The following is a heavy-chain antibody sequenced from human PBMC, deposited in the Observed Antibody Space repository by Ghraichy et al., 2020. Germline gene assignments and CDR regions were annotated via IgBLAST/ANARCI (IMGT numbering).Heavy chain of an antibody. CDR1: GFTFSSYG. Sequence: GESLNISCAASGFTFSSYGMHWVRQAPGKGLEWVAVISYDGSNKYYADSVKGRFTISRDNSKNTLYLQMNSLRAEDTAVYYCAKLVGDYDSSGYYKYDAFDIWGQGTMVTVSS. J-gene: IGHJ3*02. CDR3: AKLVGDYDSSGYYKYDAFDI. D-gene: IGHD3-22*01. V-gene: IGHV3-30*18. CDR2: ISYDGSNK.